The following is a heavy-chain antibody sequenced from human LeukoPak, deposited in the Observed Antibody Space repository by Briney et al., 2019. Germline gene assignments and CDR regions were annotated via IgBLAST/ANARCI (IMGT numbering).Heavy chain of an antibody. CDR1: GYTFTDYY. Sequence: ASVKVSCNASGYTFTDYYMHWVRQAPGQGLEWMGRINPNSGGTNYAQKFQARVTMTRDTSISTAYMELSRLRSDDTALYYCARAAYYYDGSGYYLGDWGQGTLVTVSS. J-gene: IGHJ4*02. D-gene: IGHD3-22*01. CDR3: ARAAYYYDGSGYYLGD. V-gene: IGHV1-2*06. CDR2: INPNSGGT.